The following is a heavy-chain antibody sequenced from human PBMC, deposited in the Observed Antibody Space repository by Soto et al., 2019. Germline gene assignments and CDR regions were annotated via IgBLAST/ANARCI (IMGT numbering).Heavy chain of an antibody. J-gene: IGHJ4*02. Sequence: QVHLVQSGAEVKKPGASVKVSCKASGYTFTSYGITWVRQAPGQGLEWMGWSSAHNGNTDYAQKLQGRVIVTRDTSTSTAYMELRSLISDDPAVYYCARGRYGDYWGQGALVTVSS. CDR3: ARGRYGDY. D-gene: IGHD1-1*01. CDR1: GYTFTSYG. CDR2: SSAHNGNT. V-gene: IGHV1-18*01.